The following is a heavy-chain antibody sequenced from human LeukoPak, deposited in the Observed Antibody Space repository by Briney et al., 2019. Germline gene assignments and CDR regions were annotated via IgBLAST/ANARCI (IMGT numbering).Heavy chain of an antibody. CDR3: ARGRVSSSTWYSTYYYFFYMDF. V-gene: IGHV4-59*01. CDR1: DDSITMYY. J-gene: IGHJ6*03. CDR2: VDHTGST. Sequence: SETLSLTCTVSDDSITMYYWTWIRQPPGKGLEWIGYVDHTGSTKFNPSLNGRVSISRDTSNNFFSLRLRSVTAADTAVYFCARGRVSSSTWYSTYYYFFYMDFWGKGTMVTISS. D-gene: IGHD4-11*01.